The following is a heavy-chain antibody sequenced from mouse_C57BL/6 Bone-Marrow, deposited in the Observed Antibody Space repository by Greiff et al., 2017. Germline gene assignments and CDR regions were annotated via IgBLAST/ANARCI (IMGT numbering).Heavy chain of an antibody. J-gene: IGHJ3*01. CDR2: IWSGGST. D-gene: IGHD3-2*02. V-gene: IGHV2-2*01. CDR3: ARNGAQATCAWFAY. Sequence: VQLVESGPGLVQPSQSLSITCTVSGFSLTSYGVHWVRQSPGKGLEWLGVIWSGGSTDYNAAFISRLSISKDNSKSQVFFKMNSLQADDTAIYYCARNGAQATCAWFAYWGQGTLVTVSA. CDR1: GFSLTSYG.